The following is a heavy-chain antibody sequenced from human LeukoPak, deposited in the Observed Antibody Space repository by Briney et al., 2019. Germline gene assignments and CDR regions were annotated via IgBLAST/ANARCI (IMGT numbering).Heavy chain of an antibody. V-gene: IGHV3-30-3*01. D-gene: IGHD2-21*02. J-gene: IGHJ4*02. CDR2: ISYDGSNK. CDR1: GFTFSSYA. CDR3: ARDATRGGDNDY. Sequence: GGSLRLSCAASGFTFSSYAMHWVRQAPGKGLEWVAVISYDGSNKYYADSVKGRFTISRDNSKNSLYLQMSSLRADDTAVYYCARDATRGGDNDYWGQGTRVIVSS.